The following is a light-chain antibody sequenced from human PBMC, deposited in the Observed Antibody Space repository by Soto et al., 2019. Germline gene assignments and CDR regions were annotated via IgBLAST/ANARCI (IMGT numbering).Light chain of an antibody. V-gene: IGLV2-23*01. CDR2: EGS. Sequence: QSALTQPASVSGSPGQSITISCTGTSSDVGSYNLVSWYQQHPGKAPKLMIYEGSKRPSGVSNRFSGSKSGNTASLTISGLQAEDEAYYYCCSYAGSSTHVFGGGTKLTVL. CDR3: CSYAGSSTHV. J-gene: IGLJ2*01. CDR1: SSDVGSYNL.